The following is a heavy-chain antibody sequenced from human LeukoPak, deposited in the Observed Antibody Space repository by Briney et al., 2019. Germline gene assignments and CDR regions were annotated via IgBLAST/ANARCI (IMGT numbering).Heavy chain of an antibody. CDR2: IRSSGSTI. J-gene: IGHJ6*03. CDR1: GFTFSDYF. CDR3: ARANDNYYYYYMDV. Sequence: GGSLRLSCEASGFTFSDYFMSWIRQTPGKGLEWVSYIRSSGSTIYYADSVKGRFTISRDNAKNSLYLQMNSLRAEDTAVYYCARANDNYYYYYMDVWGKGTTVTIS. D-gene: IGHD3-9*01. V-gene: IGHV3-11*04.